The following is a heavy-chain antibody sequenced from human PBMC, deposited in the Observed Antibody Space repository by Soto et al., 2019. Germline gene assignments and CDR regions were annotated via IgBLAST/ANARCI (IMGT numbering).Heavy chain of an antibody. D-gene: IGHD3-16*01. Sequence: QVRLVESGGGLVKPEGSLTLSCAASGFSLRDYYMTWIRQAPRKGLELLSYINPGGDVIKYVDSVKGRFTISRDNAKNSLYLHMNNLRAEDTAVYYCTRDPRITDFWGQGTLVTVSS. CDR2: INPGGDVI. CDR3: TRDPRITDF. CDR1: GFSLRDYY. V-gene: IGHV3-11*01. J-gene: IGHJ4*02.